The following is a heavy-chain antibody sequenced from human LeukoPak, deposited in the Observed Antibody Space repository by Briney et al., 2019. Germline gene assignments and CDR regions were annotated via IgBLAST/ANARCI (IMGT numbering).Heavy chain of an antibody. D-gene: IGHD6-13*01. J-gene: IGHJ3*02. CDR2: ISSSSSTI. CDR1: GFTFSSYS. V-gene: IGHV3-48*04. Sequence: GGSLRLSCAASGFTFSSYSMNWVRQAPGKGLEWVSYISSSSSTIYYADSVKGRFTISRDNANNSLYLQMNSLRAEDTAIYYCARASGSSWYEVAFDIWGQGTMVTVSS. CDR3: ARASGSSWYEVAFDI.